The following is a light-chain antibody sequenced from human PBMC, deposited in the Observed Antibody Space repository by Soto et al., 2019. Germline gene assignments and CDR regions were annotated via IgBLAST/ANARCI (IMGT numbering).Light chain of an antibody. V-gene: IGKV3-20*01. Sequence: EIVLTHSPGTLSFSVWQRSTKCCSTSQSVRSSHLAWYQQKPGQAPRLLIYGASSRATGIPDRFSGSGSGTDFTLTISRLEPEDFAVYHCQQYSSSPLTFGGGTKVDTK. CDR1: QSVRSSH. CDR3: QQYSSSPLT. J-gene: IGKJ4*01. CDR2: GAS.